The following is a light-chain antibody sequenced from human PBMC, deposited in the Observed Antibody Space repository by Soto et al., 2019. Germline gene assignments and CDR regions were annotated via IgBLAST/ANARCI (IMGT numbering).Light chain of an antibody. CDR3: MQALQTAS. Sequence: DIVMTQSPLSLSVTSGEPASISCRSNQSLLHGNGYNYLDWYLQKPGQTPQLLIYLGSNRASGVPDRFSGSGSGTDFTLEINRVEAEDVGFYYCMQALQTASFGPGTKVDIK. V-gene: IGKV2-28*01. CDR2: LGS. J-gene: IGKJ3*01. CDR1: QSLLHGNGYNY.